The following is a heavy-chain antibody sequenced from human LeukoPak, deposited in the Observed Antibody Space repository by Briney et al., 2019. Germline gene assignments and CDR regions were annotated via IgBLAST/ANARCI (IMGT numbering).Heavy chain of an antibody. CDR3: ARARMGAAVAGTWFDP. Sequence: SETLSLTCTVSGGSISSYYWSWIRQPPGKGLEWIGYIYYSGSTNYNPSLKSRVTISVDTSKNQFSLKLISVTAADTAVYYCARARMGAAVAGTWFDPWGQGTLVTVSS. V-gene: IGHV4-59*01. CDR2: IYYSGST. J-gene: IGHJ5*02. D-gene: IGHD6-19*01. CDR1: GGSISSYY.